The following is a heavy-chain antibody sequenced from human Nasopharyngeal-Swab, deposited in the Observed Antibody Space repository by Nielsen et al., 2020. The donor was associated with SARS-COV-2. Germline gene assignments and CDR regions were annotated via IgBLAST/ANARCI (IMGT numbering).Heavy chain of an antibody. Sequence: ASVKVSCKAYGYTFTSYVVHWVRQAPGQSLEWMGWVNAANGNTKYSQKFRDRVTIVRETSAKIAYMELSSLRSEDTAVYYCARDRSVGYCSGGSCYSGFDQWGQGTLVTVSS. CDR3: ARDRSVGYCSGGSCYSGFDQ. CDR1: GYTFTSYV. J-gene: IGHJ5*02. V-gene: IGHV1-3*01. D-gene: IGHD2-15*01. CDR2: VNAANGNT.